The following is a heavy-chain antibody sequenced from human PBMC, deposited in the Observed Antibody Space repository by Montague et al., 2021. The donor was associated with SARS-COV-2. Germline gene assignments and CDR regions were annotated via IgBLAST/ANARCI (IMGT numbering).Heavy chain of an antibody. J-gene: IGHJ4*02. CDR2: IFYSGST. V-gene: IGHV4-59*01. D-gene: IGHD3-3*01. CDR1: GGAISTYF. CDR3: ARDRQLYNSHSGFDS. Sequence: SETLSLTCTVSGGAISTYFWSWIRQPPGKGLELIGYIFYSGSTNYSPSLKSRITISVDTSKNQFYLRLTSVAAADTAIYYCARDRQLYNSHSGFDSWGQGILVTVSS.